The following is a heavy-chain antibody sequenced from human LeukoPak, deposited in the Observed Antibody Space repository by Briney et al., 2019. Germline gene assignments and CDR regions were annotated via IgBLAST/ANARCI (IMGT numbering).Heavy chain of an antibody. CDR3: ARLYGDYANRRFDP. CDR2: ISTYNGNT. Sequence: GASVKVSCRTSGYTFTSFGISWLRQAPGQGLEWMGWISTYNGNTNYAQKLQGRVTMTTDTSTSTAYMELRSLRSDDTALYYCARLYGDYANRRFDPWGQGTLVTVSS. V-gene: IGHV1-18*01. CDR1: GYTFTSFG. D-gene: IGHD4-17*01. J-gene: IGHJ5*02.